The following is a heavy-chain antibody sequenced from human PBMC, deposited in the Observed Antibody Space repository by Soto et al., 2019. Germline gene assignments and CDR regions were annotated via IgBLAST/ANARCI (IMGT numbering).Heavy chain of an antibody. D-gene: IGHD2-15*01. J-gene: IGHJ4*02. V-gene: IGHV1-18*04. CDR2: ISAYNGNT. CDR1: GYTFTHYG. CDR3: ARDVPGSGVPLWDY. Sequence: QIQLVQSGAEMKKPGASVKVSCKPSGYTFTHYGVSWLRQAPGQGLEWMGWISAYNGNTDYAHKFQGRVALTTDTSTSTAYMELRGLSPADTAVYYCARDVPGSGVPLWDYWGQGTLVTVSS.